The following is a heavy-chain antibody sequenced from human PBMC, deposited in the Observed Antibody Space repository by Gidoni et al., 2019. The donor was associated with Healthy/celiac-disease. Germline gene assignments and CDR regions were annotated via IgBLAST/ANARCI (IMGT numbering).Heavy chain of an antibody. V-gene: IGHV4-34*01. Sequence: QVQLQQRGAGLSKPSEPLSPTCAVHGWSFSGSYWSWIRQPPGKGLEWIGEINHSGSTNYNPSLKSRVTISVDTSKNQLSLKLSSVTAADTAVYYCARSRLLNRITMVRGAPAGGYFDYWGQGTLVTVSS. J-gene: IGHJ4*02. D-gene: IGHD3-10*01. CDR1: GWSFSGSY. CDR2: INHSGST. CDR3: ARSRLLNRITMVRGAPAGGYFDY.